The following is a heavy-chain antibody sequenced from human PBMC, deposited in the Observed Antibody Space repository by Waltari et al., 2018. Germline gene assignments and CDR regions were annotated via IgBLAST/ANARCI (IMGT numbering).Heavy chain of an antibody. CDR1: GFTFSSDG. D-gene: IGHD6-13*01. J-gene: IGHJ4*02. Sequence: EVRLVGSGGGLVKPGGSLGLSCAASGFTFSSDGMTWGRQAQGKGLEWVSSISSLSKYTYYADSVKGRFTISRDNAKNSLYLQMNSLRAEDTAVYFCARDGISSTQSGYFDYWGQGVLVTVSS. V-gene: IGHV3-21*01. CDR3: ARDGISSTQSGYFDY. CDR2: ISSLSKYT.